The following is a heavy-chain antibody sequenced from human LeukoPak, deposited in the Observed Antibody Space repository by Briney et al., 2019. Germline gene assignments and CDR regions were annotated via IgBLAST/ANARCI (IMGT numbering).Heavy chain of an antibody. CDR2: INSDGSIT. CDR3: AKDPGGRYYDSSGYLDY. J-gene: IGHJ4*02. V-gene: IGHV3-74*01. CDR1: GFTFTTYW. Sequence: PGGSLRLSCAASGFTFTTYWMYWVRQAPGKGLVWVSHINSDGSITSYADSVKGRFTISRDNAKNTLYLQMNSLRAEDTAVYYCAKDPGGRYYDSSGYLDYWGQGTLVTVSS. D-gene: IGHD3-22*01.